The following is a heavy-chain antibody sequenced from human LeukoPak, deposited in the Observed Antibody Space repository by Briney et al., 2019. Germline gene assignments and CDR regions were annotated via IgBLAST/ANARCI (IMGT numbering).Heavy chain of an antibody. J-gene: IGHJ4*02. CDR3: AKGHYYDSSGYYSY. CDR2: ISWNSGSI. CDR1: GFTFDDYA. Sequence: GRSLRLSCAASGFTFDDYAMHWVRQAPEKGLEWVSGISWNSGSIGYADSVKGRFTISRDNAKNSLYLQMNSLRAEDTALYYCAKGHYYDSSGYYSYWGQGTLVTVSS. D-gene: IGHD3-22*01. V-gene: IGHV3-9*01.